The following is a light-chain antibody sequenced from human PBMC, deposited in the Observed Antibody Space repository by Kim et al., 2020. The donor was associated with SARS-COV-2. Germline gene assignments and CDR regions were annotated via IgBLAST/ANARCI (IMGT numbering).Light chain of an antibody. Sequence: GQKVTISCSGSGSNIENNYVSWYQQLPRTAPKLLIYDNNKRPSGIPGRFSGSKSGTSATLGITGLQTGDEADYYCGTWDSSLSAWVFGGGTQLTVL. V-gene: IGLV1-51*01. CDR1: GSNIENNY. J-gene: IGLJ3*02. CDR3: GTWDSSLSAWV. CDR2: DNN.